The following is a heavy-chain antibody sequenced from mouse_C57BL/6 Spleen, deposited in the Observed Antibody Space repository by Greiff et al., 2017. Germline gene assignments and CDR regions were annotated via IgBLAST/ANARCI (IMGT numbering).Heavy chain of an antibody. CDR1: GYTFTGYW. V-gene: IGHV1-9*01. CDR3: ARVAQARIAY. J-gene: IGHJ3*01. D-gene: IGHD3-2*02. CDR2: ILPGSGST. Sequence: VKVVESGAELMKPGASVKLSCKATGYTFTGYWIEWVKQRPGHGLEWIGEILPGSGSTNSNEKFKGKATFTADTSSNTAYMQLSSLTTEDSAIYYCARVAQARIAYWGQGTLVTVSA.